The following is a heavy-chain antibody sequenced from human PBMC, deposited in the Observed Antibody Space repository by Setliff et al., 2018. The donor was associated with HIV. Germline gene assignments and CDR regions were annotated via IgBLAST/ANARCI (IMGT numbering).Heavy chain of an antibody. CDR2: ISGSGATT. CDR1: GFTVSSNY. Sequence: GGSLRLSCAASGFTVSSNYMSWVRQAPGKGLEWVSGISGSGATTFHADSAKGRCTISRDNSKNTLHLQLNSLRAEDTAVYYCAKVFWGSYPTPDAFDIWGQGTMVTVSS. V-gene: IGHV3-23*01. CDR3: AKVFWGSYPTPDAFDI. D-gene: IGHD3-16*02. J-gene: IGHJ3*02.